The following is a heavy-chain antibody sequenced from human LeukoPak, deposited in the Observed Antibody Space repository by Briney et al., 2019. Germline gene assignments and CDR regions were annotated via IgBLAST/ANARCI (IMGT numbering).Heavy chain of an antibody. CDR2: IYPGDSDT. V-gene: IGHV5-51*01. CDR3: ARVRGYQLLSGAFDI. Sequence: GESLKISCKGSGYSFTSYWIGWVRQMPGKGLEWMGIIYPGDSDTRYSPSFQGQVTISADKSISTAYLQWSSLKASDTVMYYCARVRGYQLLSGAFDIWGQGTMVTVSS. D-gene: IGHD2-2*01. CDR1: GYSFTSYW. J-gene: IGHJ3*02.